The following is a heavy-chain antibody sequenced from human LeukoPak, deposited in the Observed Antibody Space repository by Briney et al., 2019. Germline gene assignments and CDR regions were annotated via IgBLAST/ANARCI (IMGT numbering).Heavy chain of an antibody. D-gene: IGHD3-9*01. CDR2: ISAYNGNT. Sequence: GASVKVSCKASGYTFTSYGISWVRQAPGQGLEWMGWISAYNGNTNYAQKLQGRVTMTTDTSTSTAYMELRSLRSDDTAVYYCARTSLRYFDWLLSFDYWGQGTLVTVSS. V-gene: IGHV1-18*01. CDR1: GYTFTSYG. J-gene: IGHJ4*02. CDR3: ARTSLRYFDWLLSFDY.